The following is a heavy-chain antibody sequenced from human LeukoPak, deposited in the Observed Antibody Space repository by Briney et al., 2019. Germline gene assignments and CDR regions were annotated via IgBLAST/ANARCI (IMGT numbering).Heavy chain of an antibody. J-gene: IGHJ4*02. D-gene: IGHD5-24*01. CDR1: GFTFSNYT. V-gene: IGHV3-30*04. CDR2: ISYDGSNK. Sequence: GGSLRLSCAASGFTFSNYTFHWVRQAPGKGLEWVAVISYDGSNKYYADSVKGRFTISRDNSKNTLYLQMNSLRAEDTAVYYCARPGEGDGYNTYFDYWGQGTLVTVSS. CDR3: ARPGEGDGYNTYFDY.